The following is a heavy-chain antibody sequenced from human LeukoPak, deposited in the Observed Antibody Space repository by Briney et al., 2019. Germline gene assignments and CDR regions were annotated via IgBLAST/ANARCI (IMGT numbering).Heavy chain of an antibody. Sequence: GRSLRLSCAGSGFTFSTYGMPWVRQPPGKGLEWVAVIWYDGSNKYYADSVKGRFTISRDNSKNTLYLQMNSLRAEDTAVYYCARAPIRGYDFWSGYYYYYYGMDVWGQGTTVTVSS. D-gene: IGHD3-3*01. CDR1: GFTFSTYG. J-gene: IGHJ6*02. CDR3: ARAPIRGYDFWSGYYYYYYGMDV. V-gene: IGHV3-33*01. CDR2: IWYDGSNK.